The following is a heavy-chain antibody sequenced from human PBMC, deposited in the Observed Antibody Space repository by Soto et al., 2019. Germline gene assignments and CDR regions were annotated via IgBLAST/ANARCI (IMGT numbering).Heavy chain of an antibody. CDR1: GFTFSSYW. CDR2: IKQDGSEK. V-gene: IGHV3-7*01. J-gene: IGHJ6*03. Sequence: GGSLRLSCAASGFTFSSYWMSWVRQAPGKGLEWVANIKQDGSEKYYVDSVKGRFTISRDNAKNSLYLQMNSLRAEDTAVYYCARGYDFWSGYHPPYYMDVWGKGTTVTSP. CDR3: ARGYDFWSGYHPPYYMDV. D-gene: IGHD3-3*01.